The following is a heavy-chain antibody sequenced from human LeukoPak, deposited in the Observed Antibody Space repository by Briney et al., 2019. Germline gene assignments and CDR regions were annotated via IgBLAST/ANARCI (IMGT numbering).Heavy chain of an antibody. Sequence: SETLSLTCTVPGGSISSYYWSWIRQPPGKGLEWIGSIYYSGSTYYNPSLKSRVTISVDTSKNQFSLKLSSVTAADTAVYYCARDWSGSHLWFDPWGQGTLVTVSS. CDR2: IYYSGST. CDR1: GGSISSYY. J-gene: IGHJ5*02. CDR3: ARDWSGSHLWFDP. V-gene: IGHV4-59*12. D-gene: IGHD3-10*01.